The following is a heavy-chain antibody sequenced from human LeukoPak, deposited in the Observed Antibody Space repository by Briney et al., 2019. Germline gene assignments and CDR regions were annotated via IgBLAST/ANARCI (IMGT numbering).Heavy chain of an antibody. J-gene: IGHJ4*02. D-gene: IGHD6-19*01. V-gene: IGHV1-8*02. Sequence: GASVKVSCKASGGTFSSYAISWVRQAPGQGLEWMGWMNPNTGDTGYVQNFQGRVIMTRGTAITTAYLEVSSLRSEDTAIYYCARIAVTNTGIDFWGQGTLVTVSS. CDR3: ARIAVTNTGIDF. CDR1: GGTFSSYA. CDR2: MNPNTGDT.